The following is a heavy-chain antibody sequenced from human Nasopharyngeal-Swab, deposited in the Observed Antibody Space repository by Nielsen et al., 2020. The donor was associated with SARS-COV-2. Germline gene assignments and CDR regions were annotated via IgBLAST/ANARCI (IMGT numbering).Heavy chain of an antibody. Sequence: SETLSLTCSVSGGSISGCFLSWIRQPAGEGLEWIGRVYTSGSTNYNPSLKSRVTISIDMSKNQFSLELRSVTAADTAFYYCARSGTTKYGLDVWGQGTTVIVSS. D-gene: IGHD1-1*01. V-gene: IGHV4-4*07. CDR2: VYTSGST. CDR3: ARSGTTKYGLDV. J-gene: IGHJ6*01. CDR1: GGSISGCF.